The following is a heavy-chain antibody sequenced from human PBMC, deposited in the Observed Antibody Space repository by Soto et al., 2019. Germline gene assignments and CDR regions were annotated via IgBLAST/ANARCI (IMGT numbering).Heavy chain of an antibody. Sequence: LEPLRLRCGFYGGSCGGLGGLWIRQPPGKGLEWIGEINHSGSTNYNPSLKSRVTISVDMSRNQFSLKLASLTAADTAVYFCARDGGKRLLRYVLAIWGKGTTVTVSS. D-gene: IGHD2-15*01. CDR2: INHSGST. CDR1: GGSCGGLG. CDR3: ARDGGKRLLRYVLAI. V-gene: IGHV4-34*01. J-gene: IGHJ6*04.